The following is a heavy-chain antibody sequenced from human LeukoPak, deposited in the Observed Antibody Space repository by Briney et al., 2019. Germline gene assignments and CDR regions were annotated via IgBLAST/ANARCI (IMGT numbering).Heavy chain of an antibody. D-gene: IGHD1-7*01. Sequence: GGSLRLSCAASGFTFSSYAMHWVRQAPGKGLEWVAVISYDGSNKYYADSVKGRFTISRDNSKDTLYLQMNSLRAEDTAVYYCARDKTSFDYWGQGTLVTVSS. CDR2: ISYDGSNK. J-gene: IGHJ4*02. CDR1: GFTFSSYA. CDR3: ARDKTSFDY. V-gene: IGHV3-30-3*01.